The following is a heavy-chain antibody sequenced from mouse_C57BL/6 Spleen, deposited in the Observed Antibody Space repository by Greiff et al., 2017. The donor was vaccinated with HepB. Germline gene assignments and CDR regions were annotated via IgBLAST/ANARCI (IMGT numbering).Heavy chain of an antibody. CDR1: GYTFTSYG. CDR2: IYPRSGNT. D-gene: IGHD1-1*01. J-gene: IGHJ1*03. Sequence: QVQLQQSGAELARPGASVKLSCKASGYTFTSYGISWVKQRTGPGLEWIGEIYPRSGNTYYNEKFKGKATLTADKSASTAYMERRSLTSEDSAVYFCAGYYGSREDWYFDVWGTGTTVTVSS. CDR3: AGYYGSREDWYFDV. V-gene: IGHV1-81*01.